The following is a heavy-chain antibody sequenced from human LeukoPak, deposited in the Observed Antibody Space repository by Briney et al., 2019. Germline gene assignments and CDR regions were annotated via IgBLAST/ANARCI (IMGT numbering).Heavy chain of an antibody. J-gene: IGHJ6*03. Sequence: PGGSLRLSCAASGFTFSWVRQAPGKGLEWVANIKKDGSEKYYVDSVKGRFTTSRDNAKTSLYLQMNSLRAEDTAVYYCARVPSDYYYYMDVWGKGTTVTVSS. V-gene: IGHV3-7*01. CDR3: ARVPSDYYYYMDV. CDR1: GFTFS. CDR2: IKKDGSEK.